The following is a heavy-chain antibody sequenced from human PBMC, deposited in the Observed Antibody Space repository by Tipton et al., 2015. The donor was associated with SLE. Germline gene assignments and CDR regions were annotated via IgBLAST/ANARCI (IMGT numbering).Heavy chain of an antibody. V-gene: IGHV4-59*08. CDR1: GGSISSYY. CDR3: ARPSTSWSYDAFDI. Sequence: TLSLTCTVSGGSISSYYWSWIRQPPGKGLAWIGYFYYSGSTNYNPSLKSRVTISVDTSKNQFSLQLNSVTATDTAVYYCARPSTSWSYDAFDIWSQGTMVTVSS. CDR2: FYYSGST. J-gene: IGHJ3*02. D-gene: IGHD6-13*01.